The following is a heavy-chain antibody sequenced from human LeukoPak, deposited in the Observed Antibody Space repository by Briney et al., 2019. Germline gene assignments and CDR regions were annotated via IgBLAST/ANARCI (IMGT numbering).Heavy chain of an antibody. V-gene: IGHV3-7*01. D-gene: IGHD4-11*01. CDR1: GFSFSNYW. Sequence: GGSLRLSCAASGFSFSNYWMSWVRQAPGRGLELVANINLDGSEKYYVDSVKGRFIISRDNAKNSLYLQMNSLSAEDTAVYYCANLAYSNFDYWGQGTLVTVSS. CDR2: INLDGSEK. CDR3: ANLAYSNFDY. J-gene: IGHJ4*02.